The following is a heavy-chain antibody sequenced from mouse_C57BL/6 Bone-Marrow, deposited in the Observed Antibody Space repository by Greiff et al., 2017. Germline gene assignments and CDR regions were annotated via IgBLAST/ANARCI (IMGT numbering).Heavy chain of an antibody. CDR3: ARYGASNGGRYYDV. J-gene: IGHJ1*03. Sequence: VMLVESGPGLVAPSQSLSITCTVSGFSLTSYGVHWVRQPPGKGLEWLVVIWSDGSTTYNSALKPRLSISKDNSKSHVFLQMTSLQTDDTAMYSCARYGASNGGRYYDVWGTGTTVTVSS. CDR1: GFSLTSYG. CDR2: IWSDGST. D-gene: IGHD2-5*01. V-gene: IGHV2-6*03.